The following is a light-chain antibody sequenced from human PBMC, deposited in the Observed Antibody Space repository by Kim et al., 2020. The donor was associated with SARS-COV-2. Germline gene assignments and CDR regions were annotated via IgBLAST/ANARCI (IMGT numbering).Light chain of an antibody. CDR2: AAS. V-gene: IGKV1-17*03. CDR1: QGIGYY. CDR3: LQYSSYPST. Sequence: ASVGDRVTIPCRASQGIGYYLAWFQQRPGKVPQRLIYAASSLQSGVPSRFSGSGSETEFTLTISSLQPEDFATYYCLQYSSYPSTFGQGTKVDIK. J-gene: IGKJ1*01.